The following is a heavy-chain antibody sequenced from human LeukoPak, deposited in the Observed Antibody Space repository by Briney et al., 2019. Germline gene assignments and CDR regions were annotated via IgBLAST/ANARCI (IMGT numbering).Heavy chain of an antibody. CDR3: ARGLGAYGSGSYYNDY. CDR2: ISSSSSTI. V-gene: IGHV3-48*04. J-gene: IGHJ4*02. CDR1: GFTVSSNY. D-gene: IGHD3-10*01. Sequence: GGSLRLSCAASGFTVSSNYMSWVRQAPGKGLEWVSYISSSSSTIYYADSVKGRFTISRDNAKNSLYLQMNSLRAEDAAVYYCARGLGAYGSGSYYNDYWGQGTLVTVSS.